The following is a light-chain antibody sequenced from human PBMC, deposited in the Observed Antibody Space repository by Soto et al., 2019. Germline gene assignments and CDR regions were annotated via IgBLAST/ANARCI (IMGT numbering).Light chain of an antibody. J-gene: IGLJ1*01. CDR1: GSDVGGYDY. Sequence: QSALTQPASVSGSPGQSITISCTGTGSDVGGYDYVSWYQQRPGKAPKLMIYDVSVRPSGVSNRFSGSKSGNTASLTISGLQTEDEADYYCSSYTITGTVYVFGTGTKLTVL. V-gene: IGLV2-14*01. CDR3: SSYTITGTVYV. CDR2: DVS.